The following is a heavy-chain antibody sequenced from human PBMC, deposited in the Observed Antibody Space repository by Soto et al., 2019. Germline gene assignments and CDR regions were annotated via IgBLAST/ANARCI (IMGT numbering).Heavy chain of an antibody. CDR1: SGSISGGDYS. CDR3: ASVDRGIAAAGIGPFDY. D-gene: IGHD6-13*01. Sequence: PSETLSLTCAVSSGSISGGDYSWNWIRQPPGKGLEWIGYVYDGSSTYYSPSLKSRVTISVDTSKNQFSLKLSSVTAADTAVYYCASVDRGIAAAGIGPFDYWGQGTLVTVSS. J-gene: IGHJ4*02. CDR2: VYDGSST. V-gene: IGHV4-30-2*03.